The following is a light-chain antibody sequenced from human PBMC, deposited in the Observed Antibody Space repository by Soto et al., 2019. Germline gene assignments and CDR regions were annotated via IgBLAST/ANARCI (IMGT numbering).Light chain of an antibody. CDR3: QQYYSYPIT. J-gene: IGKJ5*01. CDR1: QGISSY. Sequence: AIRITQTPSSLSASTGDRVTITCRASQGISSYLAWYQQKPGKAPKLLIYAASTLQSGVPSRFSGSGSGTDFTLTISCLQSEDFATYYCQQYYSYPITFGQGTLLKV. V-gene: IGKV1-8*01. CDR2: AAS.